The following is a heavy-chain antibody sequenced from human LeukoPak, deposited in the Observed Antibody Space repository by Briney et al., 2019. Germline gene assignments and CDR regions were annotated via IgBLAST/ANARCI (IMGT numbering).Heavy chain of an antibody. CDR1: GFTFSNYA. V-gene: IGHV3-23*01. CDR3: AMRLPLDY. J-gene: IGHJ4*02. CDR2: ISGSGGSK. Sequence: GGTLRLSCAASGFTFSNYAMSWVRQAPGKGLEWVSTISGSGGSKYYADSVKGRFTISRDNSKNTLYLQMISRRAEDTAVYYCAMRLPLDYWGQGNLVTVSS.